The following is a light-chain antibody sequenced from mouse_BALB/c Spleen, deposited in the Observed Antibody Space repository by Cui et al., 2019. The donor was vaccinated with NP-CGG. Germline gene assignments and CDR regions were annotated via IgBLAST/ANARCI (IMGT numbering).Light chain of an antibody. CDR1: TGTVTTTNY. CDR2: GTN. Sequence: HAVWTSESALTTSPVETVTLTCRSSTGTVTTTNYANWVQEKPDHLFTGLIGGTNNRAPGVPTRFSGSLIGDKAALTITGAQTEDETIYFCALWYSNHWVFGGGTKLTVL. V-gene: IGLV1*01. J-gene: IGLJ1*01. CDR3: ALWYSNHWV.